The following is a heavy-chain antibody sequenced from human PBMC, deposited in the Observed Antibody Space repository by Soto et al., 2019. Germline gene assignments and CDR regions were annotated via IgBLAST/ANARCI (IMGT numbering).Heavy chain of an antibody. J-gene: IGHJ6*02. CDR3: ARENFWSGYPYYDYGMDV. CDR1: GDSVSSNSAA. Sequence: SQTLSLTCAISGDSVSSNSAAWNWIRQSPSRGLEWLGRTYYRSKWYNDYAVSVKSRITINPDTSKNQFSLQLNSVTPEDTAVYYCARENFWSGYPYYDYGMDVWGQGTTVTVSS. D-gene: IGHD3-3*01. V-gene: IGHV6-1*01. CDR2: TYYRSKWYN.